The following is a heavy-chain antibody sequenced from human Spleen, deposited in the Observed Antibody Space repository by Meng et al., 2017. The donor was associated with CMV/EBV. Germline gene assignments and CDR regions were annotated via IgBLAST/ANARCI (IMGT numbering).Heavy chain of an antibody. Sequence: GGSLRLSCAASGFTFSSYAMSWVRQAPGKGLEWVSAISGSGGSTYYADSVKGRFTISRDNSKNTLYLQMNSLRAEDTAVYYCASGYCSSTSCSYDAFDIWGLGTMVTVS. V-gene: IGHV3-23*01. CDR1: GFTFSSYA. D-gene: IGHD2-2*01. J-gene: IGHJ3*02. CDR2: ISGSGGST. CDR3: ASGYCSSTSCSYDAFDI.